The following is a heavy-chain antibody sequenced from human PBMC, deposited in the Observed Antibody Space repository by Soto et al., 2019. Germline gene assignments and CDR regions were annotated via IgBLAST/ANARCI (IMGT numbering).Heavy chain of an antibody. CDR3: VEGFI. CDR2: ISGSGGRT. Sequence: GGSLRLSCAASGFTFSSYAMSWVRQAPGKGLEWVSAISGSGGRTYYADSVKGRFTISRDNPKNTMYLQLNSLRADDTAVYYCVEGFIWGQGTRVTVAS. CDR1: GFTFSSYA. V-gene: IGHV3-23*01. J-gene: IGHJ4*02.